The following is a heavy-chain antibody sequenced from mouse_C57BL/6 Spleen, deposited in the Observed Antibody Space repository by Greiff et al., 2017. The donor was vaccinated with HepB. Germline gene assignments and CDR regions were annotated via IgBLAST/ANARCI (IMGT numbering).Heavy chain of an antibody. Sequence: VHVKQSVAELVRPGASVKLSCTASGFNIKNTYMHWVKQRPEQGLEWIGRIDPANGNTTYAPKFQGKATITADTSSNTAYLQLSSLTSEDTAIYYCARREGSTVVGAMDYWGQGTSVTVSS. CDR2: IDPANGNT. CDR1: GFNIKNTY. J-gene: IGHJ4*01. V-gene: IGHV14-3*01. D-gene: IGHD1-1*01. CDR3: ARREGSTVVGAMDY.